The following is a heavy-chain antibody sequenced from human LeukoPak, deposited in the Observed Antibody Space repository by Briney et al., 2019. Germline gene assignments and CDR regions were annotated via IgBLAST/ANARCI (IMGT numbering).Heavy chain of an antibody. CDR3: ARKSVAATPRDIVYQYSYMDV. Sequence: ASVTVSSMSSGYTFTISAMNWVRQAPGHGLESMGCISTNTGNPTYAQGFTGRFVFSLDTSVSTAYLQISSLKAEDTAVYYCARKSVAATPRDIVYQYSYMDVWGKGTTVTVSS. CDR2: ISTNTGNP. CDR1: GYTFTISA. V-gene: IGHV7-4-1*02. D-gene: IGHD2-15*01. J-gene: IGHJ6*03.